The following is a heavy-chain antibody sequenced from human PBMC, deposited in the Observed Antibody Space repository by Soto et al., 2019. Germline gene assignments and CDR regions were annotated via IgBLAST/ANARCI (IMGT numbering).Heavy chain of an antibody. D-gene: IGHD3-16*02. CDR2: VHHSGTT. V-gene: IGHV4-4*02. CDR1: GGSVNTGYW. J-gene: IGHJ4*02. Sequence: SETLSLTCAVSGGSVNTGYWWSWVRQPPGKGLEWIGEVHHSGTTNYIQSLTSRLTMSVDKSGNQVSLGLTSVAAADAAVYYCARGVSYRWVYWGQGTLVTVSS. CDR3: ARGVSYRWVY.